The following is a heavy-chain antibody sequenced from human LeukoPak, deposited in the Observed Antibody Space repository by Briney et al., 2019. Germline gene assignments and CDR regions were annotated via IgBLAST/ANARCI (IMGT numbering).Heavy chain of an antibody. V-gene: IGHV3-48*04. J-gene: IGHJ4*02. CDR3: ARGGCSYGPTPFDY. CDR2: ISSSGSTI. CDR1: GFTFSSYT. D-gene: IGHD5-18*01. Sequence: GGSLRLSCAASGFTFSSYTMNWVRQAPGKGLEWVSYISSSGSTIYYADSVKGRFTISRDNAKNSLYLQMNSLRAEDTAVYYCARGGCSYGPTPFDYWGQGTLVTVSS.